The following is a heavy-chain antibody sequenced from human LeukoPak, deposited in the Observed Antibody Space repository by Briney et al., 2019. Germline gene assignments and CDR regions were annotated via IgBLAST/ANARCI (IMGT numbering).Heavy chain of an antibody. CDR1: GFTVSSIY. CDR2: YYVRGST. J-gene: IGHJ6*02. V-gene: IGHV3-53*04. CDR3: ARERAGQGHYYGMDV. Sequence: GGSLRLSCAASGFTVSSIYMNWVRQAPGKGLEWVSVYYVRGSTFYADSVKGRFIISRHNSKNTVYLEMTSLTVEDSAVYYCARERAGQGHYYGMDVWGQGTTVTVSS.